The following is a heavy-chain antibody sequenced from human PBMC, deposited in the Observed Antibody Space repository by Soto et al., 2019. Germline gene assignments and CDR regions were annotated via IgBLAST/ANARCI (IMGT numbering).Heavy chain of an antibody. CDR2: ISAYNGNT. Sequence: QVQLAQSGAEVKKPGASVKVSCKASGYTFTSYGISWVRQAPGQGLEWMGWISAYNGNTNYAQKLQGRDTMTTDTSTSTAYRGLRSLRSDDTAVYYGAGGWCGECVYYFDYWGQGSLVTVSS. V-gene: IGHV1-18*01. CDR1: GYTFTSYG. J-gene: IGHJ4*02. D-gene: IGHD3-10*01. CDR3: AGGWCGECVYYFDY.